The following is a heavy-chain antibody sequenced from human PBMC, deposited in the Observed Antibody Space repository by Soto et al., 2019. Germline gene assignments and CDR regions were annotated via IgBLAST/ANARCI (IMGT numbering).Heavy chain of an antibody. CDR2: ISYDGSNK. D-gene: IGHD3-16*01. Sequence: QVQLVESGGGVVQPGRSLRLSCAASGFTFSSYGMHWVRQAPGKGLEWVAVISYDGSNKYYADSVKGRFTISRDNSKNTLYLQMNSLRAEDTAVYYGAKDPFEYWYFDLWGRGTLVTVSS. J-gene: IGHJ2*01. CDR1: GFTFSSYG. V-gene: IGHV3-30*18. CDR3: AKDPFEYWYFDL.